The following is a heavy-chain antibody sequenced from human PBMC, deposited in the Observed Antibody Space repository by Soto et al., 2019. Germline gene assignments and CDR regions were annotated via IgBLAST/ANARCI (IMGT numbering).Heavy chain of an antibody. J-gene: IGHJ4*02. D-gene: IGHD1-26*01. Sequence: GASVKVSCKASGFTFTSSAVQWVRQARGQRLEWIGWIVVGSGNTNYAQKFQERVTITRDMSTSTAYMELSSLRSEDTAVYYCAAIAFVGATLYFDYRGQGTLVTVSS. CDR2: IVVGSGNT. CDR1: GFTFTSSA. V-gene: IGHV1-58*01. CDR3: AAIAFVGATLYFDY.